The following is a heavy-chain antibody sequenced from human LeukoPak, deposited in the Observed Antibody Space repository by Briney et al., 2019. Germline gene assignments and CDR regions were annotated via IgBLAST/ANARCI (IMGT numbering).Heavy chain of an antibody. CDR1: GGSISSSSYY. J-gene: IGHJ4*02. V-gene: IGHV4-39*01. D-gene: IGHD3-10*01. Sequence: SETLSLTCTVSGGSISSSSYYWGWIRQPPGKGLEWIGSIYYSGSTYYNSSLKSRVTISVDTSKNQFSLKLSSVTAADSAVYYCARHYYGSGDFDHWGQGTLVSVSS. CDR3: ARHYYGSGDFDH. CDR2: IYYSGST.